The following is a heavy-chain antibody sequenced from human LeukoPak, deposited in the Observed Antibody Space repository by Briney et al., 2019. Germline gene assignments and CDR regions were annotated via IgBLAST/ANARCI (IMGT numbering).Heavy chain of an antibody. D-gene: IGHD6-19*01. CDR2: INTNTGNP. CDR1: GYTFTS. V-gene: IGHV7-4-1*02. J-gene: IGHJ3*02. Sequence: GASVKVSCKASGYTFTSMNWVRQAPGQGLEWMGWINTNTGNPRYAQGFTGRFVFSLDTSVNTAYLQISSLKAEDTAVYYCASQYSSGWYASFVAFDIWGQGTLVTVSS. CDR3: ASQYSSGWYASFVAFDI.